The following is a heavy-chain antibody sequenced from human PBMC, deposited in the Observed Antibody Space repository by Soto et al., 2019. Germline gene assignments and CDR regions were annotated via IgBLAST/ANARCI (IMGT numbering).Heavy chain of an antibody. Sequence: SETRSLTCTVSGGSITCYYWTWSGQPAGKGLEWIGRIYTSGSTNYNPSLKSRVTMSVDTSKNQFSLKLTSVTAADTAVYYCARGPGGGYCSGDKCYNFDYWGQGTLVTVS. J-gene: IGHJ4*02. CDR3: ARGPGGGYCSGDKCYNFDY. CDR2: IYTSGST. D-gene: IGHD2-15*01. CDR1: GGSITCYY. V-gene: IGHV4-4*07.